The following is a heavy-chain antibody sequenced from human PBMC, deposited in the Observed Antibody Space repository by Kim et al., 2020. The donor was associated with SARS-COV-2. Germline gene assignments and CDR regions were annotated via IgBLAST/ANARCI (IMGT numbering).Heavy chain of an antibody. CDR2: IGTAGDT. Sequence: GGSLRLSCAASGFTFSSYDMHWVRQATGKGLEWVSAIGTAGDTYYPGSVKGRFTISRENAKNSLYLQMNSRRAGDTAAYYCAGASGGRYYYYAMDVWGQG. V-gene: IGHV3-13*01. CDR1: GFTFSSYD. CDR3: AGASGGRYYYYAMDV. J-gene: IGHJ6*02. D-gene: IGHD3-16*01.